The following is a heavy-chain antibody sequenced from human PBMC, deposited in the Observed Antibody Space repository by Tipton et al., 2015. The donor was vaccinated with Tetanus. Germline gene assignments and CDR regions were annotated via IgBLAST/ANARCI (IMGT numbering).Heavy chain of an antibody. V-gene: IGHV4-31*02. D-gene: IGHD6-6*01. CDR1: GGSIRSGGYY. CDR2: IYYSGDT. Sequence: LRLSCTVSGGSIRSGGYYWTWIRQHPERGLEWIGYIYYSGDTYYNPSLKSRVSMSVDTSKNQFSLNLSSVTAADTAVYYCARDQGGGRVVRLNWLDPWGQGTLVTVSS. CDR3: ARDQGGGRVVRLNWLDP. J-gene: IGHJ5*02.